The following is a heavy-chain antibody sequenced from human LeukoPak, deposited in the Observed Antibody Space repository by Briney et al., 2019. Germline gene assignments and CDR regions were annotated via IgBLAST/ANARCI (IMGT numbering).Heavy chain of an antibody. CDR1: GFTFSSYA. J-gene: IGHJ4*02. CDR3: VYDSSGYPTPAFDY. D-gene: IGHD3-22*01. CDR2: ISGSGGST. V-gene: IGHV3-23*01. Sequence: GGSLRLSCAASGFTFSSYAMSWVRQAPGKGLEWVSAISGSGGSTYYADSVKGRFTISRDNSKNTLYPQMNSLRAEDTAAYYCVYDSSGYPTPAFDYWGQGTLVTVSS.